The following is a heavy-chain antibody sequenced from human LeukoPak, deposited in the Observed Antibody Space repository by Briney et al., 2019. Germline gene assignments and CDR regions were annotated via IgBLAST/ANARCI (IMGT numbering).Heavy chain of an antibody. CDR2: IWYDGSNK. Sequence: PGGSLRFSCAASGFIFSNYGMHWVRQAPGNGLEWVAVIWYDGSNKYYADSVKGRFTISRDNSKNMLYLEMNSLRAEDTAVYYCARDPSLRVTLDYWGQGTLVTVSS. CDR1: GFIFSNYG. D-gene: IGHD5/OR15-5a*01. CDR3: ARDPSLRVTLDY. J-gene: IGHJ4*02. V-gene: IGHV3-33*01.